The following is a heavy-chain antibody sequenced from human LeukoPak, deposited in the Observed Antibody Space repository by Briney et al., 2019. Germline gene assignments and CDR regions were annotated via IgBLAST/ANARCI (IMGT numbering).Heavy chain of an antibody. CDR1: GGSISSGGYS. CDR3: ARGGYSYGYGAFDI. V-gene: IGHV4-30-2*01. Sequence: SETLSLTCAVSGGSISSGGYSWSWIRQPPGKGLEWIGEIYHSGSTNYNPSLKSRVTISVDKSKNQFSLKLSSVTAADTAVYYCARGGYSYGYGAFDIWGQGTMVTVSS. D-gene: IGHD5-18*01. J-gene: IGHJ3*02. CDR2: IYHSGST.